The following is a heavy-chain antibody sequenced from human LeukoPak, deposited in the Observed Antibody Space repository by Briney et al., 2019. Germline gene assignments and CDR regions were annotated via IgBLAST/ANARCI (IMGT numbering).Heavy chain of an antibody. D-gene: IGHD6-19*01. CDR1: GFSFSSYG. Sequence: NPGGSLRLSCVASGFSFSSYGMHWVRQAPGKGLEWVAFIRYQGIDKYYGDSVKGRFTISRDNSDNTLYLQMNSLRAEDTAVYYCARLWGYASGWIDFWGQGTLVTVSS. CDR2: IRYQGIDK. J-gene: IGHJ4*02. V-gene: IGHV3-30*02. CDR3: ARLWGYASGWIDF.